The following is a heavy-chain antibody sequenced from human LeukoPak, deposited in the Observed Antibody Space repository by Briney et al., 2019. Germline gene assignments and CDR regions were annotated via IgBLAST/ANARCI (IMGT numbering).Heavy chain of an antibody. CDR2: IYYSGST. V-gene: IGHV4-38-2*02. J-gene: IGHJ4*02. CDR3: AREMANNSGDY. CDR1: GFTFSDHY. D-gene: IGHD5-24*01. Sequence: GSLRLSCAASGFTFSDHYMSWIRQPPGKGLEWIGSIYYSGSTYYNPSLKSRVTISVDTSKNQFSLKLSSVTAADTAVYYCAREMANNSGDYWGQGTLVTVSS.